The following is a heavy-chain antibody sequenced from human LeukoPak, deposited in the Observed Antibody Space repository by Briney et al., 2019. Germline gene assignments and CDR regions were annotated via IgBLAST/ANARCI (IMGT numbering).Heavy chain of an antibody. CDR1: GGSISSGSYY. D-gene: IGHD3-10*01. Sequence: SETLSLTCTVSGGSISSGSYYWSWIRQPAGKGLEWIGRIYTSGSTNYNPSLKSRVTISVDTSKNQFSLKLSSVTAADTAVYYCARVGSLGGRGAPRYWGQGTLVTVSS. CDR3: ARVGSLGGRGAPRY. V-gene: IGHV4-61*02. J-gene: IGHJ4*02. CDR2: IYTSGST.